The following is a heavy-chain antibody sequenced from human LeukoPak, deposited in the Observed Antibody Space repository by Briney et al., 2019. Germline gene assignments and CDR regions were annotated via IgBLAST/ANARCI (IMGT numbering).Heavy chain of an antibody. Sequence: GGSLRLSCAASGFTFSSYEMNWVRQAPGKGLEWVSYISSSGSTIYYADSVKGRFTISRDNAKNSLYLQTNSLRAEDTAVYYCARDGGVRYPYFDYWGQGTLVTVSS. CDR3: ARDGGVRYPYFDY. CDR1: GFTFSSYE. V-gene: IGHV3-48*03. D-gene: IGHD3-9*01. CDR2: ISSSGSTI. J-gene: IGHJ4*02.